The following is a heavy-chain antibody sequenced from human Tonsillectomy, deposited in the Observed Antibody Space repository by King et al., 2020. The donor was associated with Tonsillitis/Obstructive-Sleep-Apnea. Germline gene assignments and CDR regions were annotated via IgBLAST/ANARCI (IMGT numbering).Heavy chain of an antibody. Sequence: VQLVQSGAEVKKPGSSVKVSCKASGGTFSSYVISWVRQAPGQGLEWMGGIIPIFGTANYAQKFQGRVTITADESTSTAHMELSSLRSEDTAVYFCARGGPDIVVIQGYYYYYMDVWGKGTTVTVSS. CDR1: GGTFSSYV. D-gene: IGHD2-2*01. CDR2: IIPIFGTA. V-gene: IGHV1-69*01. J-gene: IGHJ6*03. CDR3: ARGGPDIVVIQGYYYYYMDV.